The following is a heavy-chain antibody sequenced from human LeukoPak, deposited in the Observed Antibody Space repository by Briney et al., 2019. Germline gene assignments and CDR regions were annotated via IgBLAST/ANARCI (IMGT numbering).Heavy chain of an antibody. J-gene: IGHJ2*01. V-gene: IGHV4-38-2*01. CDR2: IYHSGSP. CDR3: ARNLNGYYDSSGYYYVWYFDL. Sequence: SETLSLTCAVSGYSISSASYWGWIRQPPGKGLEWIGNIYHSGSPYYNPSLKSRVTISVDTSKNQFSLKLSSVTAADTAVYYCARNLNGYYDSSGYYYVWYFDLWGRGTLVTVSS. CDR1: GYSISSASY. D-gene: IGHD3-22*01.